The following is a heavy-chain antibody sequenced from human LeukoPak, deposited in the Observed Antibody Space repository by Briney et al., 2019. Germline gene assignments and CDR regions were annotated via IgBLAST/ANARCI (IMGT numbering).Heavy chain of an antibody. Sequence: ASVKVSCKASGYTFTSYGISWVRQAPGQGLEWMGWISAYNGNTNYAQKLQGRVTMTTDTSTSTAYMELSSLRSEDTAVYYCARGLPYYYDSSGQINWFDPWGQGTLVTVSS. CDR3: ARGLPYYYDSSGQINWFDP. J-gene: IGHJ5*02. CDR1: GYTFTSYG. CDR2: ISAYNGNT. D-gene: IGHD3-22*01. V-gene: IGHV1-18*01.